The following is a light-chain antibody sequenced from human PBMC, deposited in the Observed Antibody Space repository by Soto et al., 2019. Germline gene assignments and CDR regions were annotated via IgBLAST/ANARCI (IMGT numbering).Light chain of an antibody. CDR3: CSSAPESTYV. J-gene: IGLJ1*01. Sequence: LAQPASVSGSPGQSVTISCTGTSSDVGAYNSVSWYQQHPDKAPQLMIYKGTQRPSGVSNRFSGSTSGNAASLTISGLQAGDEADYFCCSSAPESTYVFGTGTKVT. V-gene: IGLV2-23*01. CDR1: SSDVGAYNS. CDR2: KGT.